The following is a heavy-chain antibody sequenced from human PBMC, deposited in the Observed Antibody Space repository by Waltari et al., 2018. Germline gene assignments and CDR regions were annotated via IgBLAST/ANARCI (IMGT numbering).Heavy chain of an antibody. V-gene: IGHV1-2*06. CDR2: INANSVGT. CDR1: GYTFTGYY. CDR3: VREGGDFYFDY. J-gene: IGHJ4*02. Sequence: QVQLVQSGAEVKKPGASVKVSCKASGYTFTGYYMHWVRQAPGQGLEWMGRINANSVGTNYATKFKGRVTRTRDTSISTAYMERGRLSSDDTAGYYCVREGGDFYFDYWGQGTLVTVSS. D-gene: IGHD3-16*01.